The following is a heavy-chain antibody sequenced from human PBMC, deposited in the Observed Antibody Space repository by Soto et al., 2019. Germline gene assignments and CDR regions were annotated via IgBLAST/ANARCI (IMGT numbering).Heavy chain of an antibody. CDR1: GFTFSDHY. CDR2: IRNKPESSTT. CDR3: AVDFVATGSY. Sequence: GGSLRLSCAASGFTFSDHYMDWVRQAPGKGLEWVGRIRNKPESSTTEYAASVIGRFAVSRDDSKSSVFLQMNSLKSEDTAVYYCAVDFVATGSYWGQGMMVTVSS. D-gene: IGHD5-12*01. V-gene: IGHV3-72*01. J-gene: IGHJ4*02.